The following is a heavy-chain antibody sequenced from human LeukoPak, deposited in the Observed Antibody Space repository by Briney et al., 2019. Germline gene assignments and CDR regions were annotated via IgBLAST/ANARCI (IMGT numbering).Heavy chain of an antibody. D-gene: IGHD2-15*01. V-gene: IGHV1-46*01. CDR1: GYPFTSYY. CDR2: INPSGGRT. Sequence: ASVKVSCKASGYPFTSYYMHWARQAPGQGLEWMGMINPSGGRTSYAQKFEGRVTMTRDMSTSTVYMELSSLRSEDTAVYYCARDVGSGHDYWGQGTLVTVSS. CDR3: ARDVGSGHDY. J-gene: IGHJ4*02.